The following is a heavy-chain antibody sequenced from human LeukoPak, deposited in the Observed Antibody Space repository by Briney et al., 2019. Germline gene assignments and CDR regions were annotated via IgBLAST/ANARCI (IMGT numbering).Heavy chain of an antibody. V-gene: IGHV4-30-2*01. CDR1: GGSISSGGYS. J-gene: IGHJ4*02. D-gene: IGHD5-24*01. CDR2: IYHSGST. CDR3: ARDWGRDGYNYWYFDY. Sequence: PSQTLSLTCAVSGGSISSGGYSWSWIRQPPGKGLEWIGYIYHSGSTNYNPSLKSRVTISVDTSKNQFSLKLSSVTAADTAVYYCARDWGRDGYNYWYFDYWGQGTLVTVSS.